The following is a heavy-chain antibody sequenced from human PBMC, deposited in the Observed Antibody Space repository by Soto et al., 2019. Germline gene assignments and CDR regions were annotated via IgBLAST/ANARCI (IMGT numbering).Heavy chain of an antibody. CDR2: ISGSGGST. D-gene: IGHD3-9*01. CDR3: AKEYYDILTPYYYMDV. Sequence: LRLSCAASGFTFSSYAMSWVRQAPGKGLEWVSAISGSGGSTYYADSVKGRFTISRDNSKNTLYLQMNSLRAEDTAVYYCAKEYYDILTPYYYMDVWGKGTTVTVSS. V-gene: IGHV3-23*01. CDR1: GFTFSSYA. J-gene: IGHJ6*03.